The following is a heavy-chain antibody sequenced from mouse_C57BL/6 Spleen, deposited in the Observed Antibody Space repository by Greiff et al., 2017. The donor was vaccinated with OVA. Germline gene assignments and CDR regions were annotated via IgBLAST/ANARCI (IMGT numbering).Heavy chain of an antibody. D-gene: IGHD1-1*01. Sequence: QVQLQQSGAELVRPGASVKLSCKASGYTFTDYYINWVKQRPGQGLEWIARIYPGSGNTYYNEKFKGKATLTAEKSSSTAYMQLSSLTSEDSAVYFCARGSTVVAIDYWGQGTTPTVSS. CDR3: ARGSTVVAIDY. V-gene: IGHV1-76*01. J-gene: IGHJ2*01. CDR1: GYTFTDYY. CDR2: IYPGSGNT.